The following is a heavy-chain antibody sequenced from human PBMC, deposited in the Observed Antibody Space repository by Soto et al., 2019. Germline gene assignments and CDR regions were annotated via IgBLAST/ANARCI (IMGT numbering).Heavy chain of an antibody. CDR3: ARGIAVAGTGGYYFDY. D-gene: IGHD6-19*01. CDR1: GFSLSNARMG. J-gene: IGHJ4*02. V-gene: IGHV2-26*01. CDR2: IFSNHEK. Sequence: QVTLKESGPVLVKPTETLTLTCTVSGFSLSNARMGVSWIRQPPGKALEWLAHIFSNHEKSYSTSLKSRLTISKDTSKSQVVLTMTNMDPVDTATYYCARGIAVAGTGGYYFDYWGQGTLVTVSS.